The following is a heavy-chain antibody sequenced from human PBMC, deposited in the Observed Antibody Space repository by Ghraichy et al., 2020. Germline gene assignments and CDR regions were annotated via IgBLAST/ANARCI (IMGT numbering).Heavy chain of an antibody. D-gene: IGHD3-16*01. J-gene: IGHJ4*02. CDR3: ARDGGGTSDYFDY. CDR2: ISYDGSNK. V-gene: IGHV3-30*04. CDR1: GFTFSSYA. Sequence: LSLTCAASGFTFSSYAMHWVRQAPGKGLEWVAVISYDGSNKYYADSVKGRFTISRDNSKNTLYLQMNSLRAEDTAVYYCARDGGGTSDYFDYWGQGTLVTVSS.